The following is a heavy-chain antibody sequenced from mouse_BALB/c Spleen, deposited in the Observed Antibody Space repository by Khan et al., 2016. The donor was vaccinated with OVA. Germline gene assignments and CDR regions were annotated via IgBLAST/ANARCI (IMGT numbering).Heavy chain of an antibody. V-gene: IGHV14-1*02. CDR1: GFNIKDYY. CDR2: IDPENGNT. D-gene: IGHD2-1*01. Sequence: VQLQQSGAELVRPGALVKLSCKASGFNIKDYYMLWVKQRPELGLEWIGWIDPENGNTIYDPKFQGKASITADTSSNTAYLQLSSLTSEDTAVYYCARRGYGNYWFAYWGQGTLVTVSA. CDR3: ARRGYGNYWFAY. J-gene: IGHJ3*01.